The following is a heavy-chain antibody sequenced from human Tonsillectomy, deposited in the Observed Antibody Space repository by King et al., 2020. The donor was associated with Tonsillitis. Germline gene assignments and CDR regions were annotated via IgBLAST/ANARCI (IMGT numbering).Heavy chain of an antibody. J-gene: IGHJ4*02. V-gene: IGHV3-48*03. CDR1: LFTFRSEA. CDR3: ARALTVLRVIAHFDL. CDR2: IDSSSSTV. D-gene: IGHD3-10*01. Sequence: VQLVESGGGLVQPGGSLRLSCAASLFTFRSEAMTWVRQAPGKGLEWVSYIDSSSSTVYYADSVKGRFTIFRDNDKNSLYLQLNRLRAEDTAVYYCARALTVLRVIAHFDLWRQATLFTVSS.